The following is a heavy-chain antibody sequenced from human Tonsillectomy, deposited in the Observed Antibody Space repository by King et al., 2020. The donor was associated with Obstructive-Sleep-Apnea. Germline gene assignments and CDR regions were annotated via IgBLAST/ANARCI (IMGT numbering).Heavy chain of an antibody. CDR1: GFSLSTSGVG. J-gene: IGHJ4*02. Sequence: ITLKESGPTLVKPTQTLTLTCTFSGFSLSTSGVGGGWIRQPPGKALEWLALIYWADDKLYSPSLKSRLTITKDTSKNQVALTMTNMDPVDTATYYCAHRRGWTYYFDYWGQGTLVTVSS. CDR3: AHRRGWTYYFDY. D-gene: IGHD3/OR15-3a*01. V-gene: IGHV2-5*02. CDR2: IYWADDK.